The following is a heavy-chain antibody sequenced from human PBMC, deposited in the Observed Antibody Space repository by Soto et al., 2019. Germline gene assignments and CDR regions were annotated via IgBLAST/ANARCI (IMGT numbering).Heavy chain of an antibody. V-gene: IGHV4-59*01. J-gene: IGHJ6*02. CDR1: GGSISDYY. CDR3: AREIKEDYYYYYGMDV. Sequence: SETLSLTCTVSGGSISDYYWSWIRQPPGKGLEWIGYIYYSGSTNYNPSLKSRVTISVDTSKNQFSLKLSSVTAADTAVYYCAREIKEDYYYYYGMDVWGQGTTVTV. CDR2: IYYSGST.